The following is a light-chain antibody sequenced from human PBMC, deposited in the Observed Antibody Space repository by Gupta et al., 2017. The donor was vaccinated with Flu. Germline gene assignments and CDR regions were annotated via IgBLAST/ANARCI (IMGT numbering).Light chain of an antibody. Sequence: ESVLTQSPDTLAFSPGERATLSCRASQSVNNNYLAWYQQKTGQAPSLLIYGASNRATAIPHRFSGSGSSTEFTLTIRRRVPEDFAVYYCQQDSTSPPTFGQGTKVDIK. V-gene: IGKV3-20*01. CDR1: QSVNNNY. J-gene: IGKJ1*01. CDR3: QQDSTSPPT. CDR2: GAS.